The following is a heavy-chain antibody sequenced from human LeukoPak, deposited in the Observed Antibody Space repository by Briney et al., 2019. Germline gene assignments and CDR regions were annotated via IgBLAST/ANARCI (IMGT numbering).Heavy chain of an antibody. CDR1: GGTFSSYA. CDR3: ARVRCYDSSGYQRREGVYYYYYMDV. J-gene: IGHJ6*03. V-gene: IGHV1-69*05. CDR2: IIPIFGTA. D-gene: IGHD3-22*01. Sequence: SVKVSCKASGGTFSSYAISWVRQAPGQGVEWMGGIIPIFGTANYAQTFQGRVTITTDESTSTAYMELSSLTSEHTAVYYCARVRCYDSSGYQRREGVYYYYYMDVWGKGTTVTVSS.